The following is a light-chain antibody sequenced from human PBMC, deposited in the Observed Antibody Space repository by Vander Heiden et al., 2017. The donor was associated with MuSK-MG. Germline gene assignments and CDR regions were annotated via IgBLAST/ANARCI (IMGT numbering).Light chain of an antibody. V-gene: IGKV3-15*01. CDR1: QSVSSN. J-gene: IGKJ2*01. Sequence: EIVMTPSPATLSVSPGERATLSCRDSQSVSSNLAWYQQKPCQAPRLLIYGASTRATGIPARSSGSGCGTEFTLTISSRQSEDFAVYYCQRYNNWHPYTFGQGTKLEIK. CDR2: GAS. CDR3: QRYNNWHPYT.